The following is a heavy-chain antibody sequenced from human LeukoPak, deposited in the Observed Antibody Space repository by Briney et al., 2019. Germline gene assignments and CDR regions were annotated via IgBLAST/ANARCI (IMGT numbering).Heavy chain of an antibody. V-gene: IGHV3-53*01. CDR2: IYSGGST. CDR3: ARERYYYYGMDV. Sequence: GGSLRLSCAASGFSFSTYTMNWVRQAPGKGLEWVSVIYSGGSTYYADSVKGRFTISRDNSKNTLYLQMNSLRAEDTAVYYRARERYYYYGMDVWGQGTTVTVSS. J-gene: IGHJ6*02. CDR1: GFSFSTYT.